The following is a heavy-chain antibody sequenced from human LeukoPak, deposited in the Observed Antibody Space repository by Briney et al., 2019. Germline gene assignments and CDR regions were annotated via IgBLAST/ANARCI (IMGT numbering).Heavy chain of an antibody. CDR3: ARVHFELKNYYYMDV. CDR1: GGTFSSYA. Sequence: SSVKVSCKASGGTFSSYAISWVRQAPGQGREWMGGIIPIFGTANYAQKFQGRVTITADESTSTAYMELSSLRSEDTAVYYCARVHFELKNYYYMDVWGKGTTVTVSS. V-gene: IGHV1-69*01. D-gene: IGHD3-10*01. CDR2: IIPIFGTA. J-gene: IGHJ6*03.